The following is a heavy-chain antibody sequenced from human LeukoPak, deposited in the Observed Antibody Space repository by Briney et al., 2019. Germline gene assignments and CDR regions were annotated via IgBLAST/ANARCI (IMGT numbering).Heavy chain of an antibody. CDR1: GGSISSGGYS. Sequence: SQTLSLTCAVSGGSISSGGYSWSWIRQPPGKGLEWIGEINHSGSTNYNPSLKSRVTISVDTSKNQFSLKLSSVTAADTAVYYCARVTGLAVAREFDYWGQGTLVTVSS. CDR3: ARVTGLAVAREFDY. CDR2: INHSGST. J-gene: IGHJ4*02. D-gene: IGHD6-19*01. V-gene: IGHV4-30-2*01.